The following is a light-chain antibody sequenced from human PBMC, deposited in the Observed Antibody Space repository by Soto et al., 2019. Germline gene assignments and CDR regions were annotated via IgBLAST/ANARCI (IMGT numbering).Light chain of an antibody. CDR1: QTVGVR. CDR2: EAS. J-gene: IGKJ1*01. CDR3: YQRQRWPRT. Sequence: EIVLTQSPATLSLFPGERATLSCRASQTVGVRLAWYQHKPGQATRLIIYEASNRAAGIPARFSGSGSGTDVTLTITSLEPEEFAFDYCYQRQRWPRTFGQGTKVDIK. V-gene: IGKV3-11*01.